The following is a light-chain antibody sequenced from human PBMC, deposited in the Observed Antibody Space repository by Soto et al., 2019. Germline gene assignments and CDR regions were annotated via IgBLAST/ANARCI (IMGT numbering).Light chain of an antibody. Sequence: QSVLTQPASGSGSPGQSITISCTGTSRDVGFYNYVSRYQHHPGKAPKLMIYDVSNRPSGVSDRFSGSKSGNTASLTISGLQADDEADYYCSSYTSTNTLFVFGTGTKVTVL. CDR2: DVS. CDR3: SSYTSTNTLFV. J-gene: IGLJ1*01. CDR1: SRDVGFYNY. V-gene: IGLV2-14*03.